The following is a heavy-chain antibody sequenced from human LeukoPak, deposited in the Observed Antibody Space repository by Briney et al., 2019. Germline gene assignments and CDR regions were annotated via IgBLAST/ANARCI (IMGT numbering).Heavy chain of an antibody. Sequence: GASVKVSCKASGGTFSSYAISWVRQAPGQGLEWMGGIIPIFGTANYAQKLQGRVTITADESTSTAYMELSSLRSEDTAVHYCASNPDVDTAIGYWGQGTLVTVSS. CDR2: IIPIFGTA. CDR3: ASNPDVDTAIGY. CDR1: GGTFSSYA. D-gene: IGHD5-18*01. J-gene: IGHJ4*02. V-gene: IGHV1-69*13.